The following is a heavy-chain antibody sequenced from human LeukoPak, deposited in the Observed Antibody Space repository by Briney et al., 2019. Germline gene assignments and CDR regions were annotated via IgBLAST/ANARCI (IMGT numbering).Heavy chain of an antibody. J-gene: IGHJ5*02. CDR1: GYTFTSYD. Sequence: ASVKLSCKASGYTFTSYDIIWVRQATGQGLEWMGWMNPNSGNTGYAQKFQGRVTMTRTSSISTAYMELSSLRSEDTAVYYCARVRIAAAGTKGWFDPWGQGTLVTVSS. CDR2: MNPNSGNT. D-gene: IGHD6-13*01. V-gene: IGHV1-8*01. CDR3: ARVRIAAAGTKGWFDP.